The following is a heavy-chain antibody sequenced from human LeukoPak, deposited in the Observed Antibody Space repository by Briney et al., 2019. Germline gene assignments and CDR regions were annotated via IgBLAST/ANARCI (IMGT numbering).Heavy chain of an antibody. J-gene: IGHJ3*02. D-gene: IGHD3-10*01. CDR2: IYTSGST. V-gene: IGHV4-4*07. CDR3: AYGSGSYYSGDAFDI. CDR1: GGSISSYY. Sequence: SETLSLTCTVSGGSISSYYWSWIRQPAGKGLEWIGRIYTSGSTNYKPSLKSRVTISVDTSKNQLSLKLSSVTAEDTAVYYCAYGSGSYYSGDAFDIWGQGTMVTVSS.